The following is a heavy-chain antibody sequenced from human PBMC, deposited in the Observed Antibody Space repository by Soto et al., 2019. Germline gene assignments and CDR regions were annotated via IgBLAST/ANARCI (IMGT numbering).Heavy chain of an antibody. D-gene: IGHD3-10*01. CDR2: IYHSGST. Sequence: SDTLSLTSAVSGGYISSSNWWSWVRQPPGKGLEWIGEIYHSGSTNYNPSLKSRVTISVDKSKNQFSLKLSSVTAADTAVYYCARGPYGSGSYYIPDYYYGMDVWGQGTTVTV. J-gene: IGHJ6*02. CDR1: GGYISSSNW. CDR3: ARGPYGSGSYYIPDYYYGMDV. V-gene: IGHV4-4*02.